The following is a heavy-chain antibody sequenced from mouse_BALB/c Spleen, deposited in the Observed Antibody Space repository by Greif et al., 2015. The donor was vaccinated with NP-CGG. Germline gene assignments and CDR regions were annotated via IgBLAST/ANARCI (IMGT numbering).Heavy chain of an antibody. CDR2: IYPGSGNT. CDR3: ARRGSSSDY. D-gene: IGHD1-1*01. V-gene: IGHV1-77*01. Sequence: QVQLQQPGAELARPGASVKLSCKASGYTFTDYYINWVKQRTGQGLEWIGEIYPGSGNTYYNEKFKGKATLTADKSSSTAYMQLSSLTSEDSAVYFCARRGSSSDYWGQGTTLTVSS. CDR1: GYTFTDYY. J-gene: IGHJ2*01.